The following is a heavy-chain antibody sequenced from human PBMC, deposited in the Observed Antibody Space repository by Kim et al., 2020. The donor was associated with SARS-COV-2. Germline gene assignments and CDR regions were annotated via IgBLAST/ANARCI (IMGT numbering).Heavy chain of an antibody. J-gene: IGHJ6*01. D-gene: IGHD6-19*01. CDR1: GGSISSSNW. V-gene: IGHV4-4*02. CDR3: ARTNSSGWYGSYYYGMDV. Sequence: SDTLSLTCAVSGGSISSSNWWSWVRQPPGKGLEWIGEIYHSGSTNYNPSLKSRVTISVDKSKNQFSLKLSSVTAADTAVYYCARTNSSGWYGSYYYGMDVWGQGTTVTVSS. CDR2: IYHSGST.